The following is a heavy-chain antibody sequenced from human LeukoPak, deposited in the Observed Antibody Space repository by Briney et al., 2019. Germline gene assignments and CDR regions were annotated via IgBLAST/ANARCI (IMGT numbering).Heavy chain of an antibody. CDR3: AREVKYYDFWSGYYYYYMDV. Sequence: GGSLRLSCAASGFTFSSYWMHWVRPAPGKGLVWVSRINSDGSSTSYADSVKGRFTISRDNAKNTLYLQMNSLRAEDTAVYYCAREVKYYDFWSGYYYYYMDVWGKGTTVTVSS. V-gene: IGHV3-74*01. CDR1: GFTFSSYW. CDR2: INSDGSST. D-gene: IGHD3-3*01. J-gene: IGHJ6*03.